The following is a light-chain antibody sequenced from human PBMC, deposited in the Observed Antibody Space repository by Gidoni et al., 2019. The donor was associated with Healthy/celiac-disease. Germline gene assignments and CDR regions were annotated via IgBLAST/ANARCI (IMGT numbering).Light chain of an antibody. V-gene: IGKV3-20*01. Sequence: EIVLTQSAGTLSLSPGERASLSCRASQSDSSSYLAWYHQKPGQAPRLLIYGAYSRATGIPDRFSGSGSGTDFTLTISRLEPEDFAVYYCQQYGSSPSFGQETKVEIK. CDR3: QQYGSSPS. J-gene: IGKJ1*01. CDR2: GAY. CDR1: QSDSSSY.